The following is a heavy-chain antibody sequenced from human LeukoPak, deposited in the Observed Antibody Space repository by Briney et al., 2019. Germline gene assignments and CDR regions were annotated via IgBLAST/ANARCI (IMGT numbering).Heavy chain of an antibody. Sequence: GGSLRLSCAASGFTFDDYGMSWVRQAPGKGLEWVSGIDWNGGSTGYADSVKGRFTISRDNAKNSLYLQMNSLRAEDTALYYCARALTYCSSTSCGPGYFDYWGQGTLVTVSS. CDR1: GFTFDDYG. D-gene: IGHD2-2*01. J-gene: IGHJ4*02. CDR3: ARALTYCSSTSCGPGYFDY. CDR2: IDWNGGST. V-gene: IGHV3-20*04.